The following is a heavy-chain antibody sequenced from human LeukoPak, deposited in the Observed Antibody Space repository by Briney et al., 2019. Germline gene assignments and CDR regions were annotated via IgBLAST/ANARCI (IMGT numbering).Heavy chain of an antibody. CDR1: GFTFSSYS. V-gene: IGHV3-21*01. Sequence: PGGSLRLSCAASGFTFSSYSMNWVRQAPGKGLEWVSSISSSSSYIYYADSVKGRFTISRDNAKNSLYLQMNSLRAEDTAVYYCARATVLLWFGERYCFDYWGQGTLVTVSS. CDR2: ISSSSSYI. J-gene: IGHJ4*02. CDR3: ARATVLLWFGERYCFDY. D-gene: IGHD3-10*01.